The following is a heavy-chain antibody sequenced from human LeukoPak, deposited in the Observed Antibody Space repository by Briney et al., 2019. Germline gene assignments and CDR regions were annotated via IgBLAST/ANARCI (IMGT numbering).Heavy chain of an antibody. J-gene: IGHJ3*02. D-gene: IGHD1-26*01. CDR2: INSDGSST. CDR3: AREDQWELLLLDAFDI. Sequence: GGSLRLSCAASGFTFSSYWMHWVRQAPGKGLVWVSRINSDGSSTSYADSVKGRFTISRGNAKNTLYLQMNSLRAEDTAVYYCAREDQWELLLLDAFDIWGQGTMVTVSS. V-gene: IGHV3-74*01. CDR1: GFTFSSYW.